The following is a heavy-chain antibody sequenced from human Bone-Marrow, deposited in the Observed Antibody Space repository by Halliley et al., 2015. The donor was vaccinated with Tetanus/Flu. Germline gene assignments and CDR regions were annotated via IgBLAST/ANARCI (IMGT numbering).Heavy chain of an antibody. CDR2: INADSGDT. CDR3: ARTSSYRGGSFA. V-gene: IGHV1-18*01. Sequence: LEWMGWINADSGDTDYAQEFRGRVTMTTDTSTTTAYLDLRSLRSDDTAVYYCARTSSYRGGSFAWGQGTLVTVST. D-gene: IGHD2-15*01. J-gene: IGHJ4*02.